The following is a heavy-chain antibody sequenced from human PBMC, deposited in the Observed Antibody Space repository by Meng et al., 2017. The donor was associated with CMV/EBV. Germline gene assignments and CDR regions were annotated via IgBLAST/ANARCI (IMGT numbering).Heavy chain of an antibody. V-gene: IGHV3-23*01. CDR1: FTFSSYD. Sequence: FTFSSYDMRWVRQAQGKGLGWVSSRSGGGGSTYYGDSVKVRFTISRDNSRNTLFLQMNSLRADDTAVYYCAKDFARGGYSSGYGSDYWGQGTLVTVSS. D-gene: IGHD5-12*01. CDR2: RSGGGGST. J-gene: IGHJ4*02. CDR3: AKDFARGGYSSGYGSDY.